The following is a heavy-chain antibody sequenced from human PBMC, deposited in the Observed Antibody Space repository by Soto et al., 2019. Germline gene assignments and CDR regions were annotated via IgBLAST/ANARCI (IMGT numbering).Heavy chain of an antibody. CDR1: GYTFTSYG. CDR3: AREKGPGYNPWDY. J-gene: IGHJ4*02. D-gene: IGHD5-12*01. Sequence: GASVKVSCKASGYTFTSYGISWVRQAPGQGIEWMGWISAYNGNTNYAQKLQGRVIMTRDTSTSTVYMELSSLRSEDTAVYYCAREKGPGYNPWDYWGQGTLVTVSS. CDR2: ISAYNGNT. V-gene: IGHV1-18*01.